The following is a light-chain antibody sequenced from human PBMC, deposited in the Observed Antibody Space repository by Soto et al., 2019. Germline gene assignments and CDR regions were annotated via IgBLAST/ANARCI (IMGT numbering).Light chain of an antibody. CDR1: PSNIGNNF. Sequence: QSVLTQPPSVSATPGQKVTISCSGGPSNIGNNFVSWYQRLPGTAPRVIIYDNYERPSGSPDRFSGSKSGTSATLDITGLQTGDEADYYCATWDNLLSAGLFGGGTQLTVL. CDR3: ATWDNLLSAGL. CDR2: DNY. V-gene: IGLV1-51*01. J-gene: IGLJ2*01.